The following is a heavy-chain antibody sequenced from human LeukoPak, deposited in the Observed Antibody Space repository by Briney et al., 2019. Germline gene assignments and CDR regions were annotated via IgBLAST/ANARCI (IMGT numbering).Heavy chain of an antibody. CDR1: GGSFSGYY. D-gene: IGHD3-3*02. Sequence: KPSETLSLTCAVYGGSFSGYYWNWIRQPPGKGLEWIGEINNSGSTNHNPSLKSRVTISRDTSKNQFSLKLSSVTAADTAVYYCARGRAFFDWGQGTLVTVSS. V-gene: IGHV4-34*01. J-gene: IGHJ4*02. CDR2: INNSGST. CDR3: ARGRAFFD.